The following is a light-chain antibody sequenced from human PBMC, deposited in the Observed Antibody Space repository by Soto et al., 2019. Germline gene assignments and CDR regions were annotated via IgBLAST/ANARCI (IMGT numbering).Light chain of an antibody. J-gene: IGLJ2*01. CDR3: SSYRSRTTLV. CDR1: SSDVGDYNY. Sequence: QSALTQPASVSGSPGQSITISCTGTSSDVGDYNYVSWYQQHPGKAPKLIIYEVSYRPSRVSNRFSGSKSGKTASLTISGLEAEDEAHYYCSSYRSRTTLVFGGGTKLTVL. CDR2: EVS. V-gene: IGLV2-14*01.